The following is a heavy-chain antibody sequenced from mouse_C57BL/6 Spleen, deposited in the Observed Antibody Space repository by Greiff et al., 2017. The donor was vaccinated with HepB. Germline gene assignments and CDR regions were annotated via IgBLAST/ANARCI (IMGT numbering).Heavy chain of an antibody. J-gene: IGHJ4*01. V-gene: IGHV1-55*01. CDR3: ARGADGYYYAMDY. Sequence: QVQLKQPGAELVKPGASVKMSCKASGYTFTSYWITWVKQRPGQGLEWIGDIYPGSGSTNYNEKFKSKATLTVDTSSSTAYMQLSSLTSEDSAVYYCARGADGYYYAMDYWGQGTSVTVSS. D-gene: IGHD2-3*01. CDR2: IYPGSGST. CDR1: GYTFTSYW.